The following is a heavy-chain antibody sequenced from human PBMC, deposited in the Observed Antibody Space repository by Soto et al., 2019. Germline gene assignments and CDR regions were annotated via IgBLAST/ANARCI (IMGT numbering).Heavy chain of an antibody. V-gene: IGHV3-23*01. Sequence: PGGSLRLSCAASGFTFSSHAMSWVRQAPGKGLEWVSAISGSGGSTYYADSVKGRFTISRDNSNNMLYLQMNTLRAEDTAVYYCAKDSDIVITIWSPGGAPFDYWSQGSLVTVSS. CDR1: GFTFSSHA. J-gene: IGHJ4*02. CDR2: ISGSGGST. CDR3: AKDSDIVITIWSPGGAPFDY. D-gene: IGHD5-12*01.